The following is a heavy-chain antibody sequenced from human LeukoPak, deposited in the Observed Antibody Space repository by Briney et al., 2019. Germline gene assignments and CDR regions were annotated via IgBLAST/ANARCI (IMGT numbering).Heavy chain of an antibody. CDR3: ANHPPRGVVALLY. Sequence: GGSLRLSCAASGFTFSTYAMSWVRRAPGKGLEWVAAISTRGGKVFYAESVECRFTISRDESTNTVYLQMSSLNAEDTAIYYCANHPPRGVVALLYWGQGTLVTVSS. CDR2: ISTRGGKV. J-gene: IGHJ4*02. CDR1: GFTFSTYA. V-gene: IGHV3-23*01. D-gene: IGHD3-22*01.